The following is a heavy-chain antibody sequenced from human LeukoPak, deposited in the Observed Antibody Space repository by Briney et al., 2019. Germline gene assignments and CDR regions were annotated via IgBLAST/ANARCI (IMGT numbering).Heavy chain of an antibody. CDR2: IYYSGST. Sequence: PSETLSLTCTVSGGSISSSSYYWSWIRQPPGKGLEWIGYIYYSGSTNYNPSLKSRVTISVDTSKNQFSLKLSSVTAADTAVYYCASRPRTVTTEGVFDLWGRGTLVTVSS. J-gene: IGHJ2*01. V-gene: IGHV4-61*01. CDR3: ASRPRTVTTEGVFDL. CDR1: GGSISSSSYY. D-gene: IGHD4-17*01.